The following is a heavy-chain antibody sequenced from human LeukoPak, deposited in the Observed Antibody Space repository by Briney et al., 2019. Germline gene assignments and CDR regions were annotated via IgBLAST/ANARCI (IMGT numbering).Heavy chain of an antibody. D-gene: IGHD6-19*01. CDR1: GFTFSSYA. Sequence: SGGSLRLSCAASGFTFSSYAMSWVRQAPGKGLEWVSAISGSGGSTYYADSVKGRFTISRDNSKNTLYLQMNSLRAEDTAVYYCAKGPSAVAGTILFDYWGQGTLVNVSS. CDR2: ISGSGGST. CDR3: AKGPSAVAGTILFDY. J-gene: IGHJ4*02. V-gene: IGHV3-23*01.